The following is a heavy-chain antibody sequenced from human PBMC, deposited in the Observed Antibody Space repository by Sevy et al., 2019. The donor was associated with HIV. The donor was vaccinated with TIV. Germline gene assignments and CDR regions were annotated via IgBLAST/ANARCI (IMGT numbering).Heavy chain of an antibody. J-gene: IGHJ6*02. CDR3: ARACQYYYYGMDV. CDR2: IYYSGNT. CDR1: GDSISGYY. V-gene: IGHV4-59*01. Sequence: SETLSLTCTVSGDSISGYYWSWIRQPPGKGLEWIGYIYYSGNTNYNPSLKSRVTISVDTSKNQFSLKLSSVTAADTAIYYCARACQYYYYGMDVWGQGTTVTVSS. D-gene: IGHD3-10*01.